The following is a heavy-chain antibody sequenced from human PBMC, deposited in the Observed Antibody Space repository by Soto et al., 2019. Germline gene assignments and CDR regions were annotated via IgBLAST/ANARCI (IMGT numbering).Heavy chain of an antibody. CDR2: ISYDGSKK. Sequence: PGGSLRLSCAASGFTFSSYAMHWVRQAPGKGLEWVAVISYDGSKKYYADSVKGRFTISRDNSKNTLYLQMNSLRAEDTAVYYCARDYCSGGRCYSLSSSSGMDVWGQGTTVTVS. V-gene: IGHV3-30-3*01. CDR1: GFTFSSYA. D-gene: IGHD2-15*01. CDR3: ARDYCSGGRCYSLSSSSGMDV. J-gene: IGHJ6*02.